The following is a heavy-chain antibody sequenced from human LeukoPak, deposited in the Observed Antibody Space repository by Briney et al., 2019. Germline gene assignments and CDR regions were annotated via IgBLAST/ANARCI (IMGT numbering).Heavy chain of an antibody. CDR2: ISYDGSNK. D-gene: IGHD2-2*01. V-gene: IGHV3-30-3*01. Sequence: GGSLRLSCAAPGFTFSSYAMHWVRQAPGKGLEWVAVISYDGSNKYYADSVKGRFTISRDNSKNTLYLQMSSLRAEDTAVYYCARGGYCSSTSCIWAFDYWGQGTLVTVSS. CDR1: GFTFSSYA. CDR3: ARGGYCSSTSCIWAFDY. J-gene: IGHJ4*02.